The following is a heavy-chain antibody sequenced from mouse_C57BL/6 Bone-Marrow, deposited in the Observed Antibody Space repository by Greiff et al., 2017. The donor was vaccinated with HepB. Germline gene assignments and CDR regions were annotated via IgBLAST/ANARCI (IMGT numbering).Heavy chain of an antibody. CDR2: ISSGGSYT. CDR3: ARHDYGSTFAY. V-gene: IGHV5-6*01. Sequence: EVKLQESGGDLVKPGGSLKLSCAASGFTFSSYGMSWVRQTPDKRLEWVATISSGGSYTYYPDSVKGRFTISRDNAKNTLYLQMSSLKSEDTAMYYCARHDYGSTFAYWGQGTLVTVSA. D-gene: IGHD1-1*01. CDR1: GFTFSSYG. J-gene: IGHJ3*01.